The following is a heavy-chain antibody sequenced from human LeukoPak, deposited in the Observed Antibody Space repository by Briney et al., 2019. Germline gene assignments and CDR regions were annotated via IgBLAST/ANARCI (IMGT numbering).Heavy chain of an antibody. D-gene: IGHD4-17*01. CDR2: IYPGDSDT. CDR3: ARHYGDSNRGGMDV. CDR1: GFSFSNYW. V-gene: IGHV5-51*01. Sequence: GESLKISCRGSGFSFSNYWIGWVRQMPGKGLECMGFIYPGDSDTRYSPSFQGHVTISADKSISTAYLQWSSLKASDTAMYYCARHYGDSNRGGMDVWGQGTTVTVSS. J-gene: IGHJ6*02.